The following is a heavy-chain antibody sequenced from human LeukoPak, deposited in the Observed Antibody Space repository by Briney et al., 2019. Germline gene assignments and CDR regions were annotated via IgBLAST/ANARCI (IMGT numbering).Heavy chain of an antibody. Sequence: GRSLRLSCAASGFSFDDYAMHWVRQPPGKGLEWVSGISWNSGSIDYADSVKGRFTISRDNAKNSLYLQMNSLRVEDTAFYYCAKDNRRHYTSGPNPDSLHWGQGALVTVSS. CDR2: ISWNSGSI. D-gene: IGHD6-19*01. CDR1: GFSFDDYA. J-gene: IGHJ4*02. V-gene: IGHV3-9*01. CDR3: AKDNRRHYTSGPNPDSLH.